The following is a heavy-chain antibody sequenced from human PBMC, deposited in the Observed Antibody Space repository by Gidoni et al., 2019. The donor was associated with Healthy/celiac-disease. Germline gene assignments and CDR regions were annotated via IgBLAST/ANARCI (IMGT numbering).Heavy chain of an antibody. J-gene: IGHJ4*02. V-gene: IGHV5-10-1*03. Sequence: EVQLVQSGAEVKKPGESPRISRKGSGYSFTRYWTSWVRQMPGKGLEWMGRIDPSDSYTNYSPSFQGHVTISADKSISTAYLQWSSLKASDTAMYYCRYSYGYGSLDYWGQGTLVTVSS. CDR3: RYSYGYGSLDY. CDR1: GYSFTRYW. CDR2: IDPSDSYT. D-gene: IGHD5-18*01.